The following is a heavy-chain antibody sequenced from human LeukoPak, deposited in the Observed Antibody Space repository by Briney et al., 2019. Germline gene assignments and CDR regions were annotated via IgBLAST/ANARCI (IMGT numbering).Heavy chain of an antibody. CDR1: AVSISTYY. Sequence: SETLSLTCTVSAVSISTYYWSWIRQPPGKGLEWIGYLYYGGRTDYNPSLKSRVTISSDTSKNQVSLKLTSVTAADTAVYCARRRDAAADMDVWGKGTTVTISS. V-gene: IGHV4-59*01. D-gene: IGHD6-13*01. J-gene: IGHJ6*03. CDR3: RRRDAAADMDV. CDR2: LYYGGRT.